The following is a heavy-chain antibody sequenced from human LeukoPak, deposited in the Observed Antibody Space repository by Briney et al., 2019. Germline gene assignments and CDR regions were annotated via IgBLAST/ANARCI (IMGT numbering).Heavy chain of an antibody. J-gene: IGHJ4*02. CDR2: IKSKTDGGTT. CDR3: TTDRCSSTSCPPEAPLDY. V-gene: IGHV3-15*01. CDR1: GFTFSSYA. D-gene: IGHD2-2*01. Sequence: PGGSLRLSCAASGFTFSSYAMSWVRQAPGKGLEWVGRIKSKTDGGTTDYAAPVKGRFTISRDDSKNTLYLQMNSLKTEDTAVYYCTTDRCSSTSCPPEAPLDYWGQGTLVTVSS.